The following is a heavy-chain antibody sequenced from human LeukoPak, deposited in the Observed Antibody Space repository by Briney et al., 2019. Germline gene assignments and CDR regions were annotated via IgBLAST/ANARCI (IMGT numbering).Heavy chain of an antibody. Sequence: ASVKVSCKSSGGTFSSYAISWVRQAPGQGLEWMGRIIPILGIANYAQKFQGRVTMTEDTSTDTAYMELSSLRSEDTAVYYCATIYDSSVDAFDIWGQGTMVTVSS. J-gene: IGHJ3*02. V-gene: IGHV1-69*04. CDR3: ATIYDSSVDAFDI. CDR2: IIPILGIA. D-gene: IGHD3-22*01. CDR1: GGTFSSYA.